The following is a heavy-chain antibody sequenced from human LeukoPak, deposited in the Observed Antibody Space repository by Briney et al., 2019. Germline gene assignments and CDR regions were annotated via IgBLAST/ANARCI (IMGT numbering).Heavy chain of an antibody. CDR2: LEAVDGET. Sequence: ASLRVSSKVSGYTLTEFTMHWVRPTPGKGRGRMGGLEAVDGETIYAQKFQGRVTMTRDTSTDTAYMELSSLRSGDTAVYYCATNRTAVGGVIFDYWGQGTLVTVSS. J-gene: IGHJ4*02. CDR1: GYTLTEFT. CDR3: ATNRTAVGGVIFDY. D-gene: IGHD3-10*01. V-gene: IGHV1-24*01.